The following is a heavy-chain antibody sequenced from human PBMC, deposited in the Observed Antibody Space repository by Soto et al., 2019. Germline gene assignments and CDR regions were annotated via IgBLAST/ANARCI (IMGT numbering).Heavy chain of an antibody. V-gene: IGHV1-18*01. CDR3: ARSSISGIFYYYY. J-gene: IGHJ4*02. Sequence: QVQLVQSGAEVKKPGASVKVSGKASGYTFTDNGVSWMRQAPGQGLEWMGWINPNNGNTKYAQNFQGRVTMTTDTSTSTADVELRSLRSDDTAMYYCARSSISGIFYYYYWGQGTLVTVSS. CDR2: INPNNGNT. CDR1: GYTFTDNG. D-gene: IGHD3-10*01.